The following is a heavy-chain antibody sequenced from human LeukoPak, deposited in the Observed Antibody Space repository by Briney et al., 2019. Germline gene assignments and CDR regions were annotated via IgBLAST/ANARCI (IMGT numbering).Heavy chain of an antibody. CDR2: IHYSESSGTT. D-gene: IGHD3-10*01. Sequence: SETLSLTCTVSGASISSGGYYWTWIRQQPGKGLEWIGYIHYSESSGTTYYNPSLKSRVSISVDMSKNQFSLKLSSVTDADTAVYYRARMAYGSGSPRDGWFDPWGQGTLVTVFS. CDR3: ARMAYGSGSPRDGWFDP. CDR1: GASISSGGYY. V-gene: IGHV4-31*03. J-gene: IGHJ5*02.